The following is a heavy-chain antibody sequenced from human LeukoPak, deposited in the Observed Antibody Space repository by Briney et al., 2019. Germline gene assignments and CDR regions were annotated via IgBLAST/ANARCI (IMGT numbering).Heavy chain of an antibody. CDR3: AREFCSSTSCYVFDP. Sequence: SETLSLTCTVSGGSISSYYWSWIRQPPGKGLEWIGYIYYSGSTNYNPSLKSRVTTSVDTSKNQFSLKLSSVTAADTAVYYCAREFCSSTSCYVFDPWGQGTLVTVSS. CDR2: IYYSGST. V-gene: IGHV4-59*01. J-gene: IGHJ5*02. D-gene: IGHD2-2*01. CDR1: GGSISSYY.